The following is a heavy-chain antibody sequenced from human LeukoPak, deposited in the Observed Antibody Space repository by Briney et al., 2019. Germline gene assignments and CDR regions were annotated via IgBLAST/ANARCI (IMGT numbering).Heavy chain of an antibody. J-gene: IGHJ4*02. D-gene: IGHD4-17*01. CDR3: ANAGDYGDSPPDY. Sequence: PGGSLRLSCAASGFTFSSYGMHWVRQAPGKGLEWVAVISYDGSNKYYADSVKGRFTISRDNSKNTLYLQMNSLRAEDTAVYYCANAGDYGDSPPDYWGQGTLVTVSS. CDR2: ISYDGSNK. CDR1: GFTFSSYG. V-gene: IGHV3-30*18.